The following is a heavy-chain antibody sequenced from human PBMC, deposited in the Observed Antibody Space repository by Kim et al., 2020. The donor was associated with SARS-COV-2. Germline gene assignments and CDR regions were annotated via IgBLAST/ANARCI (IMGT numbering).Heavy chain of an antibody. J-gene: IGHJ5*02. CDR1: GGSISSYY. V-gene: IGHV4-59*01. Sequence: SETLSLTCTVSGGSISSYYWSWIRQPPGKGLEWIGYIYYSGSTNYNPSLKSRVTISVDTSKNQFSLKLSSVTAADTAVYYCARLYMVRGVIGGPATFGWFDPWGQGTLVTVSS. CDR2: IYYSGST. D-gene: IGHD3-10*01. CDR3: ARLYMVRGVIGGPATFGWFDP.